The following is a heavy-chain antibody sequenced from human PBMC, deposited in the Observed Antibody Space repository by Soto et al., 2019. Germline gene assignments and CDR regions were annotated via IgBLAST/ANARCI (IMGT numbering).Heavy chain of an antibody. J-gene: IGHJ4*02. CDR1: GGSISSGGYY. Sequence: PSETLSLTCTVSGGSISSGGYYWSWIRQHPGKGLEWIGYIYYSGSTYYNPSLKSRVTISVDTSKNQFSLKLSSVTAADTAVYYCAREIYGGNSFDYWGQGNLVTVSS. D-gene: IGHD2-21*02. V-gene: IGHV4-31*03. CDR2: IYYSGST. CDR3: AREIYGGNSFDY.